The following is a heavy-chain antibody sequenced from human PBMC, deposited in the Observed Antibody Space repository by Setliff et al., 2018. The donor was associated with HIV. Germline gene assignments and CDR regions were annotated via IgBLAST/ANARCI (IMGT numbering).Heavy chain of an antibody. V-gene: IGHV4-61*09. J-gene: IGHJ6*03. D-gene: IGHD6-19*01. CDR1: GGSFSSGNYY. CDR2: IYSIENT. CDR3: ARGYPGIAVAGLSYYYYYYMDV. Sequence: SETLSLTCTVSGGSFSSGNYYWSWIRQPAGKGLEWIGHIYSIENTNYNPSLKSRVTISVDTSKNQFCLELRSVTAADTAVYYCARGYPGIAVAGLSYYYYYYMDVWGKGTTVTVSS.